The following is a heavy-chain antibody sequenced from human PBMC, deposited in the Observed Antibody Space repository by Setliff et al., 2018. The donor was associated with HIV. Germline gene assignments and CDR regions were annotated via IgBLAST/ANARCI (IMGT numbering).Heavy chain of an antibody. V-gene: IGHV4-38-2*01. J-gene: IGHJ6*03. CDR3: ARVGQLLLGDYFYMDV. CDR1: GYSISRDHY. Sequence: SETLSLTCAMSGYSISRDHYWAWIRQPPGKGLEYIGNIYHSGSTYYNPSLKSRVTMSVDTSKNQFSLKLSSVTAADTAVYYCARVGQLLLGDYFYMDVWGKGTSVTVSS. CDR2: IYHSGST. D-gene: IGHD2-2*01.